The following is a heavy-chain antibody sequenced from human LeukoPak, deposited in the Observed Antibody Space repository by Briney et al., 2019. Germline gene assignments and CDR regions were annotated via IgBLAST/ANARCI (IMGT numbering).Heavy chain of an antibody. J-gene: IGHJ4*02. CDR2: ISYSDDST. D-gene: IGHD3-10*01. CDR3: VKHSLYYYGSGTYFDC. CDR1: GFTFSTYG. V-gene: IGHV3-23*01. Sequence: PGGSLRLSCAASGFTFSTYGMGWVRQAPGKGLEWVSSISYSDDSTYYADSVKGRFTISRDNSKNTLSLQMNSQRAEDTAVYYCVKHSLYYYGSGTYFDCWGQGTLVTVSS.